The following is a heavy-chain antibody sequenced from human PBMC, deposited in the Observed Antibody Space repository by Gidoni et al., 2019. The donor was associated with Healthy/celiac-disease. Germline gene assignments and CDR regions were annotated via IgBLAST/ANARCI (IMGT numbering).Heavy chain of an antibody. J-gene: IGHJ1*01. CDR2: IYYSGST. Sequence: QLQLQESGPGLVKPSATLSLTCTVSGGSISSSSYYWGWIRQPPGKGLEWIGSIYYSGSTYYNPSLKSRVTISVDTSKNQFSLKLSSVTAADTAVYYCARHGPPFHPGSEYFQHWGQGTLVTVSS. V-gene: IGHV4-39*01. D-gene: IGHD3-9*01. CDR3: ARHGPPFHPGSEYFQH. CDR1: GGSISSSSYY.